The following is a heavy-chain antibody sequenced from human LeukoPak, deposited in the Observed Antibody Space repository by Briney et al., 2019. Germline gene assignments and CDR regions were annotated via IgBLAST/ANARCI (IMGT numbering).Heavy chain of an antibody. Sequence: GGSLRLSCAASGFTFSSYWMNWVRQAPGKGLEWVANINPDGSETYSVDSVKGRFTISRDNAENSLNLQTNSLRVEDTAVYYCARGYAHALDIWGQGTMVTVSS. CDR2: INPDGSET. J-gene: IGHJ3*02. D-gene: IGHD1-1*01. CDR1: GFTFSSYW. V-gene: IGHV3-7*05. CDR3: ARGYAHALDI.